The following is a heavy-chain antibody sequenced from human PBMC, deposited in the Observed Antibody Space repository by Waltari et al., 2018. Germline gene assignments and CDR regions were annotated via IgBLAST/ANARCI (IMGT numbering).Heavy chain of an antibody. J-gene: IGHJ4*02. CDR2: VNHGGDT. D-gene: IGHD5-12*01. V-gene: IGHV4-34*01. CDR3: ARAPGYKGYFDY. Sequence: QVQLQGWGAGLLRPSETLSLTCAVSGGSFSGYYWSWIRQSPGKGLEWIGDVNHGGDTYYSPSLESRVTISVDMSKTQFSLKMRSLTAADTAIYYCARAPGYKGYFDYWGRGTLVTVSS. CDR1: GGSFSGYY.